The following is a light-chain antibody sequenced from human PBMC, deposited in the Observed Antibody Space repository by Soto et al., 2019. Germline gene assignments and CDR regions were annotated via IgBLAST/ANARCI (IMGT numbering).Light chain of an antibody. CDR1: RTVXSR. V-gene: IGKV1-5*03. Sequence: IQLTQSASTLSGSVGDSVTIACQASRTVXSRFAWDQKKPGKAPKVLXYKASTLKSGGPSRLSGSGSGTEFTLTISSLQPYYFATYYCQHYKSDPEAFGQGTKVDIK. J-gene: IGKJ1*01. CDR3: QHYKSDPEA. CDR2: KAS.